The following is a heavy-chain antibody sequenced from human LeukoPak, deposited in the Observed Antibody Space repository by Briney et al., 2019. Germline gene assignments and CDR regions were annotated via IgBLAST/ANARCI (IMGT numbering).Heavy chain of an antibody. CDR1: GFTFSDYY. Sequence: GSLRLSCAASGFTFSDYYMSWIRQAPGKGLEWISYISSSGYTIYYADSVKGRFTISRDNAKNSLYLQMTSLRAEDTAVYYCARDPDTAYYMDVWGKGTTVTISS. D-gene: IGHD5-18*01. CDR2: ISSSGYTI. J-gene: IGHJ6*03. V-gene: IGHV3-11*01. CDR3: ARDPDTAYYMDV.